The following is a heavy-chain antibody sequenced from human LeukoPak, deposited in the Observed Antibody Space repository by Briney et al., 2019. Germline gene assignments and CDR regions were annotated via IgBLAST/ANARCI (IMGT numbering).Heavy chain of an antibody. J-gene: IGHJ6*03. CDR2: INPNSGDT. CDR1: GYIFTGYY. V-gene: IGHV1-18*01. D-gene: IGHD1-26*01. Sequence: GASVKVSCKASGYIFTGYYIHWVRQAPGQGLEWMGWINPNSGDTNYAQKLQGRVTMTTDTSTSTAYMELRSLRSDDTAVYYCARVNRGSGSSTHYYYYMDVWGKGTTVTISS. CDR3: ARVNRGSGSSTHYYYYMDV.